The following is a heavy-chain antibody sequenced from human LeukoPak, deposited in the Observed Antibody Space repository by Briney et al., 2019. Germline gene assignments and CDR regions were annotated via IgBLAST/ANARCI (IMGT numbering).Heavy chain of an antibody. J-gene: IGHJ4*02. CDR1: GFTFSSAC. CDR3: ATPALGRRLYYFDY. Sequence: GGSLRLSCAASGFTFSSACLSWVRQAPGKGLEWVGRIRTKSDGETVDYAAPVKGRFTISRDDSKNTLFLQMNSLKTEDTAVYYCATPALGRRLYYFDYWGQGTLVTVSP. V-gene: IGHV3-15*07. CDR2: IRTKSDGETV. D-gene: IGHD3-16*01.